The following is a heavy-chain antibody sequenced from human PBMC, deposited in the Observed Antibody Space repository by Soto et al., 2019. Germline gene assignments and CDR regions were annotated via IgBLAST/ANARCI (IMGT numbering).Heavy chain of an antibody. J-gene: IGHJ5*02. CDR1: GFTFTNYA. V-gene: IGHV3-23*01. Sequence: EVQLSESGGDLRQPGGSLRLSCAASGFTFTNYAMTWVRQTPGKGREWVSGISASGGLKYYADSVRGRFTVSRDNSKNILYLQLDNLREEDTALYYCAREVGAPSGWLDPWGQGTQVTVSS. CDR3: AREVGAPSGWLDP. D-gene: IGHD1-26*01. CDR2: ISASGGLK.